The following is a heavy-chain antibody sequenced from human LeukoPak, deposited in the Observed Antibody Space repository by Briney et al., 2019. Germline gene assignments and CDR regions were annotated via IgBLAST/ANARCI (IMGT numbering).Heavy chain of an antibody. CDR1: GYIFTDYY. CDR2: INPNSGGT. CDR3: ARARGYFDWLPPFDY. D-gene: IGHD3-9*01. V-gene: IGHV1-2*06. Sequence: GASVKVSCKASGYIFTDYYMHWVRQAPGQELGWMGRINPNSGGTNYAQKFQGRVTMTRDTSISTAYMELSRLRSDDTAVYYCARARGYFDWLPPFDYWGQGTLVTVSS. J-gene: IGHJ4*02.